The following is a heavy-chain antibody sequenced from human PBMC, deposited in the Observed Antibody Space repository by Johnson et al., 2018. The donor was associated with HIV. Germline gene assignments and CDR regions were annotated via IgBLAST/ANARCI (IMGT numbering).Heavy chain of an antibody. Sequence: VQLVESGGGVVQPGRSLRLSCAASGFTFSNAWMSWVRQAPGKGLEWVGRIKSKTDGGTTDYAVPVKGRFTISRDDSRNTLYLQMNSLKTEDTAVYYCTTDLASDAFDIWGQGTMVTVSS. J-gene: IGHJ3*02. V-gene: IGHV3-15*01. CDR1: GFTFSNAW. CDR2: IKSKTDGGTT. CDR3: TTDLASDAFDI.